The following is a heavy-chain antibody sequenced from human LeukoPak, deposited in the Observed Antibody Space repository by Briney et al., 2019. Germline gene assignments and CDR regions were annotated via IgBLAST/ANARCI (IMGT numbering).Heavy chain of an antibody. D-gene: IGHD6-13*01. CDR3: ARVLRRTSPGYSSSWYQGRFDY. Sequence: ASVKVSCKASGYTFTGYYMHWVRQAPGQGLEWMGWINPNSGGTNYAQKFQGRATMTRDTSISTAYMELSRLRSDDTAVYYCARVLRRTSPGYSSSWYQGRFDYCGQGTLVTVSS. J-gene: IGHJ4*02. CDR1: GYTFTGYY. V-gene: IGHV1-2*02. CDR2: INPNSGGT.